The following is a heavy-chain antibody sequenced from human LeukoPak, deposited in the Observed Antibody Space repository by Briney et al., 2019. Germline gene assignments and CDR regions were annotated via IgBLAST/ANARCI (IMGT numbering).Heavy chain of an antibody. CDR1: GFMFSSNW. CDR2: TKEDGTET. D-gene: IGHD5-24*01. J-gene: IGHJ4*02. CDR3: AKEGRSLQTY. V-gene: IGHV3-7*03. Sequence: GGSLRLSCAASGFMFSSNWMSWVRLAPGKGLEWVANTKEDGTETYYVDSVKGRFTISRDNAKNSLYLQMNSLRVEDTAVYCCAKEGRSLQTYWGQGTLVTVSS.